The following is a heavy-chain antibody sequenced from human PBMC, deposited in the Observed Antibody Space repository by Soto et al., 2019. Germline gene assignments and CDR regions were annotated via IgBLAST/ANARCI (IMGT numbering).Heavy chain of an antibody. V-gene: IGHV5-51*01. Sequence: PGESLKISCKGSGYSSTSYWIGWVRQMPGKGLEWMGIIYPGDSDTRYSPSFQGQVTISADKIISTAYLQWSSLKASDTAMYYCARQRPSITMVRGVTGPYYYGMDVWGQGTTVTVSS. CDR3: ARQRPSITMVRGVTGPYYYGMDV. CDR1: GYSSTSYW. J-gene: IGHJ6*02. D-gene: IGHD3-10*01. CDR2: IYPGDSDT.